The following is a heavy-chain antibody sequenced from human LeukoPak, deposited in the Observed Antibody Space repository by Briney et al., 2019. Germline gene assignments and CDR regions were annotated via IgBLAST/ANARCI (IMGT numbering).Heavy chain of an antibody. CDR1: GFSLSIYS. Sequence: GGSLRLSCAASGFSLSIYSMNWVRQAPGKGLEWVSHITGSSTTIYYADSLRGRFTISRDNSKSTLCLQMNSLRAEDTAVYYCAKQLGYCSDGSCYFPYWGQGTLVTVSS. D-gene: IGHD2-15*01. CDR2: ITGSSTTI. V-gene: IGHV3-48*01. J-gene: IGHJ4*02. CDR3: AKQLGYCSDGSCYFPY.